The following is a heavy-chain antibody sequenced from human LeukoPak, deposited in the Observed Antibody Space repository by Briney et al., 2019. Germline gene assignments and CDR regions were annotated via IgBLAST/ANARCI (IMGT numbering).Heavy chain of an antibody. CDR2: IYYSGST. CDR1: GGSISSYY. J-gene: IGHJ3*02. Sequence: SETLSLTCTVSGGSISSYYWSWIRQPPGKGLEWIGYIYYSGSTNYNPSLKSRVTISVDTSKNQFTLKLSSVTAADTAVYYCARVRFLEWFDAFDIWGQGTMVTVSS. D-gene: IGHD3-3*01. CDR3: ARVRFLEWFDAFDI. V-gene: IGHV4-59*01.